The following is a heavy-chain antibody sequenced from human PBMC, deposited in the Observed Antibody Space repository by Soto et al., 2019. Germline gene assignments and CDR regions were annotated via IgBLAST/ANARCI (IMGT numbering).Heavy chain of an antibody. V-gene: IGHV1-18*01. CDR1: GYTFTRYG. D-gene: IGHD3-16*01. J-gene: IGHJ4*02. CDR3: AREGESGYYFDY. CDR2: ISVYKGHT. Sequence: ASVKVSCKASGYTFTRYGVNWVRQAPGQGLEWMGWISVYKGHTNYAQKFQDRVIMTADTSTTTAYMELRSLTSDDTAVYYCAREGESGYYFDYWGQGTLVTVSS.